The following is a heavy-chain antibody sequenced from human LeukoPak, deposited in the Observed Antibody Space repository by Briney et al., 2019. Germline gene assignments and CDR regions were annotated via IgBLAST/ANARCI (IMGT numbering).Heavy chain of an antibody. CDR3: ARDLQLARVELYMDV. D-gene: IGHD6-6*01. J-gene: IGHJ6*03. CDR1: GFTFSDYY. V-gene: IGHV3-11*04. CDR2: ISSSGSTI. Sequence: PGGSLRLSCAASGFTFSDYYMSWIRQAPGKGLEWVSYISSSGSTIYYADSVKGRFTISRDNAKNSLYLQMNSLRAEDTAVYYCARDLQLARVELYMDVWGKGTTVTVSS.